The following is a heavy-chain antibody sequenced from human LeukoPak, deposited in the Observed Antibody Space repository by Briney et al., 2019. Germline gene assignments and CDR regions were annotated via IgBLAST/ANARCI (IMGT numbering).Heavy chain of an antibody. V-gene: IGHV1-69*04. Sequence: SVKVSCKTSGGXFSSSAITWVRQAPGQGLEWMGRIIPVLNITSYAQKFQGRVTITADTSTSTVYMELSSLRSEETAVYYCARDQGLTAPPPYGLDVWGQGTTVIVSS. CDR1: GGXFSSSA. CDR2: IIPVLNIT. CDR3: ARDQGLTAPPPYGLDV. D-gene: IGHD5-18*01. J-gene: IGHJ6*02.